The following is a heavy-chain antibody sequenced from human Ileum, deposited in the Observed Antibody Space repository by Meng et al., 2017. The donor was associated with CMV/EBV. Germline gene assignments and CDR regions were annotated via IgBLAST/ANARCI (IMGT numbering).Heavy chain of an antibody. CDR1: GYSFNTSW. J-gene: IGHJ4*02. Sequence: GESLKISCAASGYSFNTSWMSWVRQAPGKGLEWVANIKQDGSEKDYVDSVKGRFTISRDNAKNSLYLQMHSLTVEDTALYYCGRGGQLVDYWGQGTLVTVSS. V-gene: IGHV3-7*01. CDR2: IKQDGSEK. CDR3: GRGGQLVDY. D-gene: IGHD6-13*01.